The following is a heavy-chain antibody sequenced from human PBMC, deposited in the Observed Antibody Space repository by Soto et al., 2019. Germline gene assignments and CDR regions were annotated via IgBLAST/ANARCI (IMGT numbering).Heavy chain of an antibody. J-gene: IGHJ4*02. Sequence: QVQLVQSGAEVKKPGSSVKVCCKASGGTFSSYTITWVRQAPGQGLEWLGRIIPIFGVTNYAQKFQDRVTITADRSTTTAYMELSRLRSEDTAVYYCVRDWESTTQTWGFGDSWGQGTLVTVSS. CDR1: GGTFSSYT. V-gene: IGHV1-69*08. CDR3: VRDWESTTQTWGFGDS. CDR2: IIPIFGVT. D-gene: IGHD1-1*01.